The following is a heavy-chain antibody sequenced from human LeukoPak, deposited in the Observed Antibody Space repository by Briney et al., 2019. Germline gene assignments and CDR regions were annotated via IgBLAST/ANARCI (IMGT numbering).Heavy chain of an antibody. CDR3: ARGQEWLDFDY. CDR2: INHSGST. J-gene: IGHJ4*02. Sequence: SETLSLTCAVYGGSFSGYYWSWIRQPPGKGLEWIGEINHSGSTNYNPSLKSRVTISVDTSKNQFSLKLSSVTAADTAVYYCARGQEWLDFDYWGQGTLVTVPS. V-gene: IGHV4-34*01. CDR1: GGSFSGYY. D-gene: IGHD6-19*01.